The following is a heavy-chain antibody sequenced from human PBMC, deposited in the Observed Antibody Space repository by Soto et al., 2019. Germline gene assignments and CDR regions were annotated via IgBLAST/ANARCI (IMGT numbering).Heavy chain of an antibody. CDR1: GYTLTSYD. Sequence: QVPLVQSGAEVKKPGASVKVSCKASGYTLTSYDMNWVRQAPGQRLEWMGWINAGNGNTKYSQKFQGRVTITRDTSGSTADMELSSLRSEDTAVYYCALLTGKINYCYYGRDVWGQGTTVTVSS. V-gene: IGHV1-3*01. J-gene: IGHJ6*02. CDR2: INAGNGNT. CDR3: ALLTGKINYCYYGRDV. D-gene: IGHD1-20*01.